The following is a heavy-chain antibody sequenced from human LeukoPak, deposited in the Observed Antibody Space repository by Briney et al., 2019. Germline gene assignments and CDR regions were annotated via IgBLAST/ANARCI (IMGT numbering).Heavy chain of an antibody. V-gene: IGHV3-9*01. J-gene: IGHJ5*02. D-gene: IGHD3-10*01. CDR3: GSGTAAYL. CDR1: GFTFDDYA. CDR2: ISWNSGSI. Sequence: GRSLRLSCAASGFTFDDYAMHWVRQAPGKGLEWVSGISWNSGSIGYADSVKGRFTISRDNAKNSLYLQMNSLRAEDTATYWCGSGTAAYLWGQGTLVAVSS.